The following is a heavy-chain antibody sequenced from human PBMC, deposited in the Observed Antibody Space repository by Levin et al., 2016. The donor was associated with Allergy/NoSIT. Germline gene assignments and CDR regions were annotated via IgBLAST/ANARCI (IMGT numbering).Heavy chain of an antibody. Sequence: GESLKISCVGSGFSFSNFAMSWVRQAPGKGLEWVSVISGRSAIIHYADSVKGRFTISRDNSKNTVSLQMNSLRGEDTAVYYCAKPYQFIGYHDDLFDTWGQGTMVTVSS. J-gene: IGHJ3*02. CDR1: GFSFSNFA. D-gene: IGHD3-22*01. V-gene: IGHV3-23*01. CDR2: ISGRSAII. CDR3: AKPYQFIGYHDDLFDT.